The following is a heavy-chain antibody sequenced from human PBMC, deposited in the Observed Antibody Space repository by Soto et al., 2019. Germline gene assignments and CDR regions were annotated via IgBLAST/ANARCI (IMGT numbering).Heavy chain of an antibody. CDR1: GYTFTDYY. Sequence: GASVKVSCKASGYTFTDYYMHWVRQAPGQGLEWMGWINPNSGGTNYAQKFQGWVTMTRDTSISTAYMELSRLRSDDTAVYYCARDPIGDGDYGDYWGQGTLVTVSS. V-gene: IGHV1-2*04. J-gene: IGHJ4*02. D-gene: IGHD4-17*01. CDR2: INPNSGGT. CDR3: ARDPIGDGDYGDY.